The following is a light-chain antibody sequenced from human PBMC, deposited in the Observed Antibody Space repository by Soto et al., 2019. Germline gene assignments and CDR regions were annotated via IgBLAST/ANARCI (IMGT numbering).Light chain of an antibody. Sequence: QSVLTQPPSVSGAPGQRVTISCTGSSSNIGAGYDVHWYQQLPGTAPKLLIYGNNNRPPGVPDRFSGSKSGTSASLAITGLQAEDEADYYCQSYDRSLSGRVFGTGTKLTVL. CDR2: GNN. CDR3: QSYDRSLSGRV. V-gene: IGLV1-40*01. CDR1: SSNIGAGYD. J-gene: IGLJ1*01.